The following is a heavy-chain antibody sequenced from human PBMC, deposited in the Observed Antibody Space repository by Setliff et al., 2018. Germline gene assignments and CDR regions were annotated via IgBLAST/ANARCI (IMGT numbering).Heavy chain of an antibody. V-gene: IGHV4-4*07. J-gene: IGHJ6*03. D-gene: IGHD6-19*01. CDR1: GDSVGSYY. CDR3: AREQWLDPPGYYYMDV. Sequence: PSETLSLTCTVSGDSVGSYYWSWIRQSAGKGLEWIGRIYNNGNAHYNPSLKSRVTMSLDTSKNLFSLELRSVTAADMAVYYCAREQWLDPPGYYYMDVWAKGTTVTVSS. CDR2: IYNNGNA.